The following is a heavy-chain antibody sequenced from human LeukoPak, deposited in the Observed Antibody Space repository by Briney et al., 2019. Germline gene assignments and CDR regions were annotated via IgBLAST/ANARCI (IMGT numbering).Heavy chain of an antibody. V-gene: IGHV5-51*01. Sequence: GESLKISCKGSGYSFAGYWIAWVRQMPGRGLEWMGIIWPGDSDTRYCPSFQGQVIIPADKFISTAFLQWTSLKASDTAMYYCARTRMIAGLYYFDYWGQGTLVTVSS. J-gene: IGHJ4*02. CDR2: IWPGDSDT. D-gene: IGHD3-22*01. CDR3: ARTRMIAGLYYFDY. CDR1: GYSFAGYW.